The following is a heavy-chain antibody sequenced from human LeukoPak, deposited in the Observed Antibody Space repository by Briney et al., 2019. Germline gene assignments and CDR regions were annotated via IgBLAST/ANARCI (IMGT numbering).Heavy chain of an antibody. J-gene: IGHJ4*02. Sequence: GESLKISCAASGFTFSSYAMSWVRQAPGKGLEWVSAISGSGGSTYYADSVKGRFTISRDNSKNMLYLQMNSLRAEDTAVYYCAKDLGGSSSWYPGGYWGQGTLVTVSS. CDR2: ISGSGGST. CDR3: AKDLGGSSSWYPGGY. D-gene: IGHD6-13*01. V-gene: IGHV3-23*01. CDR1: GFTFSSYA.